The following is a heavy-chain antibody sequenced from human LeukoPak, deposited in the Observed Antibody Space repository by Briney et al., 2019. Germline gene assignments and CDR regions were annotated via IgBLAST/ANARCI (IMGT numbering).Heavy chain of an antibody. V-gene: IGHV3-23*01. CDR3: AKDYDSSGYLDY. CDR2: ISGSGDST. J-gene: IGHJ4*02. D-gene: IGHD3-22*01. Sequence: GGSLRLSCAASGFTFSSYAMNWVRQAPGKGLEWGSAISGSGDSTYYADSVKGRFTISRDNSKNTLYLQMNSLRAEDTAVYYCAKDYDSSGYLDYWGQGTLVTVSS. CDR1: GFTFSSYA.